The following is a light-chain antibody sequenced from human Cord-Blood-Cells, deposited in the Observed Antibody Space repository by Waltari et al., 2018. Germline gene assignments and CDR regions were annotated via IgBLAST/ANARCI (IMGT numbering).Light chain of an antibody. Sequence: DIVMTQSPDSLAVSLGERATINCKSSQSVLYSSNNKNYLAWYQQKPGQHPKLLIYWASTLESGVPDRFSGSGSGTDFTLTISSLQAEDVAVYYCQQYYSTPYTFGQGTKLEIK. J-gene: IGKJ2*01. V-gene: IGKV4-1*01. CDR3: QQYYSTPYT. CDR2: WAS. CDR1: QSVLYSSNNKNY.